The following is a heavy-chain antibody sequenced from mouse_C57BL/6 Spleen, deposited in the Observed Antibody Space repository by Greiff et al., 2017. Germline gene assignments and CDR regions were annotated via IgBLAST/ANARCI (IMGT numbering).Heavy chain of an antibody. CDR3: ASLYSYFDV. V-gene: IGHV3-6*01. Sequence: EVHLVESGPGLVKPSQSLSLTCSVTGYSITSGYYWNWIRQFPGNKLEWMAYISYDGCNNYNPSLKNRIPITRDTSKNQFFLKLNSVTTEDTATYYWASLYSYFDVWGTGTTVTVSS. CDR1: GYSITSGYY. CDR2: ISYDGCN. J-gene: IGHJ1*03.